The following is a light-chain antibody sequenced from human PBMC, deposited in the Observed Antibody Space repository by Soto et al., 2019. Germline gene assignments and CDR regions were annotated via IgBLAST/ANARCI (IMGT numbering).Light chain of an antibody. J-gene: IGKJ2*01. CDR2: DTS. V-gene: IGKV3-20*01. Sequence: ETVLTQSPGTLSLSPGERATLSCRASQSVSSSYLAWYQQKPGQAPRLLIYDTSNRATGIPDRFSGSGSGTDFTLTISRLEPEDFAVYYCQQYGSSPYTFGQWTKLEIK. CDR1: QSVSSSY. CDR3: QQYGSSPYT.